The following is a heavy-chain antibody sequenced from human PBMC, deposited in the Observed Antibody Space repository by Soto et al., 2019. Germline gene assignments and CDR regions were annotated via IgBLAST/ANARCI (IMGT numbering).Heavy chain of an antibody. CDR1: GFTFSSYE. CDR3: ARDEGSSAAAYYYYGMDV. D-gene: IGHD6-6*01. Sequence: VGSLRLSCAASGFTFSSYEMNWVRQAPGKGLEWVSSISSSSSYIYYADSVKGRFTISRDNAKNSLYLQMNSLRAGDTAVYYCARDEGSSAAAYYYYGMDVWGQGTTVTVSS. J-gene: IGHJ6*02. CDR2: ISSSSSYI. V-gene: IGHV3-21*01.